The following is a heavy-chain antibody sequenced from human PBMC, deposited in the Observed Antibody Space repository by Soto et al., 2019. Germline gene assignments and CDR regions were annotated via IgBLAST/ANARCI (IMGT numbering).Heavy chain of an antibody. V-gene: IGHV3-48*01. D-gene: IGHD3-22*01. Sequence: PGGSLRLSCAASGFTCSTYSMNWVRQAPGKGLEWVSYISSSSSTIFYTDSVKGRFTVSRDNAKNSLYLQMNSLRAEDTAVYYCARPPYYYDSSGPPAYSGQGTLVTVSS. CDR1: GFTCSTYS. J-gene: IGHJ4*02. CDR2: ISSSSSTI. CDR3: ARPPYYYDSSGPPAY.